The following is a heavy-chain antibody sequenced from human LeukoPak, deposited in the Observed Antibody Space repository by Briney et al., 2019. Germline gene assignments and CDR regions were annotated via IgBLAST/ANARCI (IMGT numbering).Heavy chain of an antibody. Sequence: PGGSLRLSCAASGFTFSRYAMHWVRQAPGKGLEWVAVISRDGENQNYADSVKGRLTISRDNSKNTLFLQMNSLRADDTAVYYCARDPGYDSSGYWGYWGQGTLVTASS. CDR2: ISRDGENQ. CDR3: ARDPGYDSSGYWGY. D-gene: IGHD3-22*01. J-gene: IGHJ4*02. V-gene: IGHV3-30*04. CDR1: GFTFSRYA.